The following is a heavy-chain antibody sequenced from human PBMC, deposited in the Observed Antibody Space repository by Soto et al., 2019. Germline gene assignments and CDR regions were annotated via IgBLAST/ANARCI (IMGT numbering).Heavy chain of an antibody. V-gene: IGHV1-18*01. D-gene: IGHD1-1*01. J-gene: IGHJ5*02. Sequence: QVQLVQSGAEVKKPGASVKVSCKASGYTFSTYGFSWVRQAPGQGLEWMGWIGADNGDTNYAQNFQGRVTMTTDTSTPKSDMELRSLTHDDADVEFCARDWKGAEGFDPWGQGSLVTVSS. CDR3: ARDWKGAEGFDP. CDR1: GYTFSTYG. CDR2: IGADNGDT.